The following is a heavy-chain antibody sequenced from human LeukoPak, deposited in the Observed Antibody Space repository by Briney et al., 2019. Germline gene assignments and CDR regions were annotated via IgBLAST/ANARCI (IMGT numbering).Heavy chain of an antibody. CDR3: ARDYCYYDSSGSRYYYYGMDV. V-gene: IGHV3-7*01. CDR1: GFTSSSYW. CDR2: IKQDGSEK. D-gene: IGHD3-22*01. Sequence: GGSLRLSCAASGFTSSSYWMSWVRQAPGKGLEWAANIKQDGSEKYYVDSVKGRFTISRDNAKNSLYLQMNSLRAEDTAVYYCARDYCYYDSSGSRYYYYGMDVWGQGTTVTVSS. J-gene: IGHJ6*01.